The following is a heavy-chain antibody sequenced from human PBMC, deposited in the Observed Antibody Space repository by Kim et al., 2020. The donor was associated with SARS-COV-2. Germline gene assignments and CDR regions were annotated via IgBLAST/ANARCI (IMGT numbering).Heavy chain of an antibody. J-gene: IGHJ4*02. Sequence: TISRDNSKNTLYLQMNSLRAEDTAVYYCAKESVGNYDILTGYPTPYYFDYWGQGTLVTVSS. D-gene: IGHD3-9*01. V-gene: IGHV3-23*01. CDR3: AKESVGNYDILTGYPTPYYFDY.